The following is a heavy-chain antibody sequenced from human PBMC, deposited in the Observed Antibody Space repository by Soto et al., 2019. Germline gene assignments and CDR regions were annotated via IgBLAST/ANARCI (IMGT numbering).Heavy chain of an antibody. V-gene: IGHV4-59*01. CDR2: IYYSGST. J-gene: IGHJ3*02. Sequence: SETLSLTCTVSGGSISSYYWSWIRQPPGKGLEWIGYIYYSGSTNYNPSLKSRVTISVDTSKNQFSLKLSSVTAADTAVYYCARDLGESTFGGVIAHDAFDIWGQGTMVTVSS. CDR1: GGSISSYY. D-gene: IGHD3-16*02. CDR3: ARDLGESTFGGVIAHDAFDI.